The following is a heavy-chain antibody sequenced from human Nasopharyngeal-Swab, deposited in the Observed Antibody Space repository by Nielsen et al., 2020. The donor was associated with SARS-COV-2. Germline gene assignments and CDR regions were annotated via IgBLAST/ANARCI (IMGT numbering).Heavy chain of an antibody. V-gene: IGHV3-74*01. CDR1: GFTFSNYW. CDR3: TRGYTENYYYYGMDV. CDR2: INSDGMNT. Sequence: GESLKTSCAASGFTFSNYWMHWVRQVPGKGLVWVSRINSDGMNTTYADSVKGRFTISSDNAKNTLYLQMSSLRAEDTAVYYCTRGYTENYYYYGMDVWGQGTMVTVSS. J-gene: IGHJ6*02. D-gene: IGHD2-2*02.